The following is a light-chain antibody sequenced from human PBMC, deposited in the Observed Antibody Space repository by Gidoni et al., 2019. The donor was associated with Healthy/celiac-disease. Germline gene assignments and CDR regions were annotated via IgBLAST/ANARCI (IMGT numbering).Light chain of an antibody. J-gene: IGKJ4*01. CDR2: AAS. CDR3: QQSYSTPLT. CDR1: QSISSY. V-gene: IGKV1-39*01. Sequence: DIQMTQSPSSLSASVGDRVTITCRASQSISSYLNWYQQKPGKAPKLLIYAASSLQSGVPSRFSGSGSGTDLTLIISSLQPEDFATYYCQQSYSTPLTFGGGTKVEIK.